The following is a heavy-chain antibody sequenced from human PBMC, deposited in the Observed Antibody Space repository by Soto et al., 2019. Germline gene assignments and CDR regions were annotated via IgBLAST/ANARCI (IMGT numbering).Heavy chain of an antibody. CDR2: ISYDGSNK. CDR3: AKGARHGGKNY. Sequence: QVQLVESGGGVVQPGRSLRLSCAASGFTFSSYGMHWVRQAPGKGLEWVAVISYDGSNKYYADSVKGRFTISRDNSKNTLYLQMNSLRAEDTAVYYCAKGARHGGKNYWGQGTLVTVYS. V-gene: IGHV3-30*18. J-gene: IGHJ4*02. D-gene: IGHD3-10*01. CDR1: GFTFSSYG.